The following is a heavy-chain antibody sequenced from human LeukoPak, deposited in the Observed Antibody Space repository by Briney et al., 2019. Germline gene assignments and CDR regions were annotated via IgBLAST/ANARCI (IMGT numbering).Heavy chain of an antibody. CDR2: ISGSGGST. V-gene: IGHV3-23*01. CDR3: AKDHYGDYAWYFDL. J-gene: IGHJ2*01. CDR1: GFTFSSYW. D-gene: IGHD4-17*01. Sequence: GGSLRLSCEASGFTFSSYWMSWVRQAPGKGLEWVSAISGSGGSTYYADSVKGRFTISRDNSKNTLYLQMNSLRAEDTAVYYCAKDHYGDYAWYFDLWGRGTLVTVSS.